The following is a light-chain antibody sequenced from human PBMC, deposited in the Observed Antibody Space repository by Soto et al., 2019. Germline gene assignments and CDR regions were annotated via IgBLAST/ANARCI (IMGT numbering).Light chain of an antibody. CDR3: QRYGSSSRT. CDR1: QTVSNNY. CDR2: GAS. J-gene: IGKJ1*01. Sequence: EIVLTQSPGTLSLSPGERATRSCRASQTVSNNYLAWYQQKPGQAPRLLIYGASSRATGIPDRFSGSGSGTDFTLTIGRLEPEDFAVYYCQRYGSSSRTFGQGTKVEIK. V-gene: IGKV3-20*01.